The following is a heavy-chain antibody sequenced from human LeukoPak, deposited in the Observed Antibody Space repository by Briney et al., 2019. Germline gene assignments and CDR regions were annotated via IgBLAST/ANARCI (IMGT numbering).Heavy chain of an antibody. CDR3: AREAEYSSSSGYYYYMDV. CDR2: IITSSSYI. D-gene: IGHD6-6*01. J-gene: IGHJ6*03. Sequence: GGSLGLSCAASGFTFSSYSMNWFRKAPGKGREWVSSIITSSSYIYYADSVKGRFTISRDNAKNSLYLQMNSLRAEDTAVYYCAREAEYSSSSGYYYYMDVWGKGTTVTVSS. V-gene: IGHV3-21*01. CDR1: GFTFSSYS.